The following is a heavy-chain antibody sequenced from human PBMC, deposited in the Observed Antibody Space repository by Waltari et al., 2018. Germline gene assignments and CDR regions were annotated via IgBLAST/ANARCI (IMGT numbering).Heavy chain of an antibody. J-gene: IGHJ4*02. CDR2: VYPDDSDV. CDR3: VRRRHGDN. V-gene: IGHV5-51*01. CDR1: GYSFADYW. Sequence: EVQLLQSGAEVKNPGESLKISCKGSGYSFADYWIGWVRQLPGKGLEWMGIVYPDDSDVRYSPSFQGQVTISADKSISTAFLQWSSLQASDTGMYYCVRRRHGDNWGQGTLVTVSS.